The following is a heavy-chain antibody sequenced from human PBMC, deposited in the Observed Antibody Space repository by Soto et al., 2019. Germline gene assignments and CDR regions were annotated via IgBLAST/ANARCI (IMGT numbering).Heavy chain of an antibody. J-gene: IGHJ6*02. Sequence: EVQLVEAGGGLIQPGGSLRLSCAASGFIVSSHYMSWVRQAPGKGLEWVSAIYSSGSIYYTDSVEGRFTISRDVSKNILYLQMNSLRADDTAVYYCARDRGDCSSVSCYGSFYYGMDVWGQGTTVIVS. CDR1: GFIVSSHY. CDR2: IYSSGSI. CDR3: ARDRGDCSSVSCYGSFYYGMDV. D-gene: IGHD2-2*01. V-gene: IGHV3-53*01.